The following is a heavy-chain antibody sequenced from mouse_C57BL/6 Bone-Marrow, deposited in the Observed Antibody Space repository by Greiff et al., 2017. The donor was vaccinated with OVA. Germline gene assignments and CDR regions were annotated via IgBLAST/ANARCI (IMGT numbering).Heavy chain of an antibody. CDR2: INPGSGGT. CDR1: GYAFTNYL. V-gene: IGHV1-54*01. CDR3: AREGSYYYGSYWYFDV. Sequence: VQRVESGAELVRPGTSVKVSCKASGYAFTNYLIEWVKQRPGQGLEWIGVINPGSGGTNYNEKFKGKATLTADKSSSTAYMQLSSLTSEDSAVYFCAREGSYYYGSYWYFDVWGTGTTVTVSS. D-gene: IGHD1-1*01. J-gene: IGHJ1*03.